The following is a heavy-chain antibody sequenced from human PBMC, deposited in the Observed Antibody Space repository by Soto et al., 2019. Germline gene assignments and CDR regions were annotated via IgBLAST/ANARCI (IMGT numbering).Heavy chain of an antibody. CDR1: GFSFGSYA. D-gene: IGHD3-3*01. V-gene: IGHV3-23*01. CDR3: ARWSYLDY. CDR2: ISGSDGKT. J-gene: IGHJ4*02. Sequence: PAGSLRLSCAASGFSFGSYALSWVRQSPGKGLEWVSTISGSDGKTFYADSVKVRFSISRDTSQNTLYLQMNSLRADDTAIYYCARWSYLDYWGQGTRVTVSS.